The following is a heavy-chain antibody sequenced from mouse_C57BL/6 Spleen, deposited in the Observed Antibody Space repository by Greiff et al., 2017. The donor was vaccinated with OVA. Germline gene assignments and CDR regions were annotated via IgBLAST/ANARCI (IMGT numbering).Heavy chain of an antibody. Sequence: EVHLVESGGGLVKPGGSLKLSCAASGFTFSDYGMHWVRQAPEKGLEWVAYISRGSSTIYYADTVKGRFTISRDNAKNTLFLQMTSLRSEDTAMYYCAREDYYGSSYVAYLDYWGQGTTLTVSS. J-gene: IGHJ2*01. D-gene: IGHD1-1*01. CDR3: AREDYYGSSYVAYLDY. V-gene: IGHV5-17*01. CDR1: GFTFSDYG. CDR2: ISRGSSTI.